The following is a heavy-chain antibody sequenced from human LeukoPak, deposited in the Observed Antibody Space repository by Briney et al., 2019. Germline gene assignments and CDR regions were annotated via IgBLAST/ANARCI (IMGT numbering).Heavy chain of an antibody. J-gene: IGHJ4*02. Sequence: GGSLRLSCAASGFTFSSYSMNWVRQAPGKGLEWVSYISSSSSTIYYADSVKGRFTISRDNAKNLLYMQMNSLRDEDTAVYYCARDTDWAFDYWGQGTLVTVSS. V-gene: IGHV3-48*02. CDR3: ARDTDWAFDY. D-gene: IGHD3-9*01. CDR1: GFTFSSYS. CDR2: ISSSSSTI.